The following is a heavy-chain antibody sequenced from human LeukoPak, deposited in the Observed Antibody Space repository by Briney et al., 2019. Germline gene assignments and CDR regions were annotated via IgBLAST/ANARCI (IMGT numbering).Heavy chain of an antibody. J-gene: IGHJ3*02. V-gene: IGHV3-33*01. Sequence: PGGSLRLSCAASGFTFSSYGMHWVRQAPGKGLEWVAVIWYDGSNKYYAASVKGRFTISRDNSKNTLYLQMNSLRAEDTAVYYCARDLGSGYDFAFDIWSQGTMVTVSS. CDR1: GFTFSSYG. CDR3: ARDLGSGYDFAFDI. CDR2: IWYDGSNK. D-gene: IGHD5-12*01.